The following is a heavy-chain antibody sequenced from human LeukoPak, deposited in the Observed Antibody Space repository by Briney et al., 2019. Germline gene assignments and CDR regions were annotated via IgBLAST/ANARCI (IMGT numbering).Heavy chain of an antibody. V-gene: IGHV4-34*01. CDR3: ARQLPTRIKNYGMDV. Sequence: SETLSLTCAVYGESLSGGYWSWIRQPPGKGLEWIGEVDHYGSTNNNPSLKSRVTISIDTSRNEFSLKLSSVTAADTAVYYCARQLPTRIKNYGMDVWGQGTTVTVSS. J-gene: IGHJ6*02. D-gene: IGHD4-23*01. CDR2: VDHYGST. CDR1: GESLSGGY.